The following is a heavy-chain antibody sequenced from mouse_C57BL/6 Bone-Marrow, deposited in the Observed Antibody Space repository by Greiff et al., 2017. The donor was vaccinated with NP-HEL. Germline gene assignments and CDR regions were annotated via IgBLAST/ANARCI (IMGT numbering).Heavy chain of an antibody. Sequence: VQRVESGAELAKPGASVKLSCKASGYTFTSYWMHWVKQRPGQGLEWIGYINPSSGYTKYNQKFKDKATLTADKSSSTAYMQLSSLTYEDSAVYYCAYDFYFDYWGQGTTLTVSS. CDR2: INPSSGYT. V-gene: IGHV1-7*01. D-gene: IGHD2-4*01. J-gene: IGHJ2*01. CDR1: GYTFTSYW. CDR3: AYDFYFDY.